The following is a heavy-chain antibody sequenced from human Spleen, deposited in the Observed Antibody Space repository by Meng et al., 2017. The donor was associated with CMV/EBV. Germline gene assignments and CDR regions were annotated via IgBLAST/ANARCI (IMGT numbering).Heavy chain of an antibody. J-gene: IGHJ4*02. Sequence: SGFTFSSYGMHWIRQAPGKGLEWVAVIWYNGNNKYYADSVKGRFTISRDNSKNTLYLQMNSLRAEDTAVYYCAKDHYYYDSNGSPDYWGQGTLVTVSS. CDR1: GFTFSSYG. CDR3: AKDHYYYDSNGSPDY. V-gene: IGHV3-33*06. D-gene: IGHD3-22*01. CDR2: IWYNGNNK.